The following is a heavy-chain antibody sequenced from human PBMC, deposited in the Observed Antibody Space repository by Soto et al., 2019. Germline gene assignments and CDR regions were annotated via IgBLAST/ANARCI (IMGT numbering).Heavy chain of an antibody. J-gene: IGHJ5*02. CDR2: IRSKAYGGTT. V-gene: IGHV3-49*04. CDR1: GFTFGDYA. D-gene: IGHD3-10*01. Sequence: PGGSLRLSCTASGFTFGDYAMGWVRQAPGKGLEWVGFIRSKAYGGTTEYAASVKGRFTISRDDSKSIAYLQMNSLKTEDTAVYYCTRDARYYGNNWFDPWGQGTLVTVSS. CDR3: TRDARYYGNNWFDP.